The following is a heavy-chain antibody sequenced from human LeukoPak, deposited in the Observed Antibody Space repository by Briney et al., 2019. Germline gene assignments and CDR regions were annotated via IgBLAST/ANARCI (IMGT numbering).Heavy chain of an antibody. V-gene: IGHV3-21*04. CDR3: AKGRDHSDY. Sequence: GGSLRLSCAASGFTFSSYSMNWIRQAPGKGLEWVSSISSSTSYIYYADSVKGRFTISKDNAKNSLYLQMNSLRAEDTAVYYCAKGRDHSDYWGQGTLVTVSS. CDR2: ISSSTSYI. CDR1: GFTFSSYS. J-gene: IGHJ4*02.